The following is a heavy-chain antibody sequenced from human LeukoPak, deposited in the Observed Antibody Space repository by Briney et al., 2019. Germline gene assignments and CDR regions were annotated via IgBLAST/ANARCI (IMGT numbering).Heavy chain of an antibody. CDR2: ISSSSSYI. V-gene: IGHV3-21*01. CDR3: ARGVEVAVPFDY. D-gene: IGHD6-19*01. CDR1: GFTFSSYS. J-gene: IGHJ4*02. Sequence: GGSLRLSCAASGFTFSSYSMNWVRQAPGKGLEWVSSISSSSSYIYYADSVKGRFTISRDNAKDSLYLQMNSLRAEDTAVYYCARGVEVAVPFDYWGQGTLVTVSS.